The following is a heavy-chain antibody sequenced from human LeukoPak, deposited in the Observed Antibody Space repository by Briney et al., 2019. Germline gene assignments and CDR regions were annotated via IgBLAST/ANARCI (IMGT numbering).Heavy chain of an antibody. CDR1: GFTFSSYS. D-gene: IGHD2-2*01. CDR2: IKQDGSEK. V-gene: IGHV3-7*01. CDR3: AIGGSPAAIYYYYYYMDV. Sequence: PGGSLRLSCAASGFTFSSYSMNWVRQAPGKGLEWVANIKQDGSEKYYVDSVKGRFTISRDNAKNSLYLQMNSLRAEDTAVYYCAIGGSPAAIYYYYYYMDVWGKGTTVTVSS. J-gene: IGHJ6*03.